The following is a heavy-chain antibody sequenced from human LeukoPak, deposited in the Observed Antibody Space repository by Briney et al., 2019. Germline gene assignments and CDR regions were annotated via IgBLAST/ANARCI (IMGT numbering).Heavy chain of an antibody. D-gene: IGHD3-3*01. CDR2: INPNSGGT. Sequence: ASVKVSCKASGDTFTGYYMHWVRQAPGQGLEWMGWINPNSGGTNYAQKFQGRVTMTRDTSISAAYMELSRLRSDDTAVYYCARGTHHYDSWSGYYSHDYWGQGTLVTVSS. CDR1: GDTFTGYY. J-gene: IGHJ4*02. CDR3: ARGTHHYDSWSGYYSHDY. V-gene: IGHV1-2*02.